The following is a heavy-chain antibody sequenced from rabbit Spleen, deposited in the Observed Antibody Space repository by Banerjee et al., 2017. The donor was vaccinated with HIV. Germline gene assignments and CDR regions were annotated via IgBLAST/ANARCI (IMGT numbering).Heavy chain of an antibody. CDR1: GFSFSNSYY. CDR2: IYGGSSGST. J-gene: IGHJ6*01. CDR3: ARDTGSSFSSYGMDL. D-gene: IGHD8-1*01. Sequence: QEQLVESGGGLVQPEGSLTLTCTASGFSFSNSYYMCWVRQAPGKGLEWIASIYGGSSGSTYYASWAKGRFTISKTSSTTVTLQMTSLTAADTATYFCARDTGSSFSSYGMDLWGPGTLVTVS. V-gene: IGHV1S45*01.